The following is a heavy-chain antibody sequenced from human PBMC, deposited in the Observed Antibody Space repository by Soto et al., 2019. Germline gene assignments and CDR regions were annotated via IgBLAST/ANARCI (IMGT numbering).Heavy chain of an antibody. Sequence: GASVKVSCKASGGTFSSYAISWVRQAPGQGREWMGGIIPIFGTANYAQKFQGRVTITADESTSTAYMELSSLRSEDTAVYYCARDFSGGSYYYYYYYGMDVSGQGTTVTVSS. J-gene: IGHJ6*02. CDR2: IIPIFGTA. CDR1: GGTFSSYA. CDR3: ARDFSGGSYYYYYYYGMDV. V-gene: IGHV1-69*13. D-gene: IGHD1-26*01.